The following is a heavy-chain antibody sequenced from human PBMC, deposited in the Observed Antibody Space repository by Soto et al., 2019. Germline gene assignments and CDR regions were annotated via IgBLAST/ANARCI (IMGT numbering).Heavy chain of an antibody. D-gene: IGHD3-22*01. Sequence: QVQLVESGGGLVKPGVSLRLSCAASGFTFSDYYMSWIRQAPGKGLEWVSYISSSSSYTNYADSVKGRFTISRDNAKNSLYLQMNSLRAEYTAVYYCARGGGSGYYPIDYWGQGTLVTVSS. J-gene: IGHJ4*02. V-gene: IGHV3-11*05. CDR2: ISSSSSYT. CDR3: ARGGGSGYYPIDY. CDR1: GFTFSDYY.